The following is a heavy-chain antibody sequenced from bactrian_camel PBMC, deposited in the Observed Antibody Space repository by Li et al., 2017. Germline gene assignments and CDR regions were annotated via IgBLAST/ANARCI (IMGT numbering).Heavy chain of an antibody. J-gene: IGHJ6*01. Sequence: HVQLVESGGGSVQTGGSLRLSCATSGFTFSLYSMAWFRQAPGKEREGVAIIDSDASTTYADSVKGRFTISKDNAKNTLYLQMNSLKPEDPAMYYCAADLGPCQVRGRHLVPRPTTFGYWGQGTQVTVS. CDR1: GFTFSLYS. V-gene: IGHV3S53*01. D-gene: IGHD1*01. CDR2: IDSDAST. CDR3: AADLGPCQVRGRHLVPRPTTFGY.